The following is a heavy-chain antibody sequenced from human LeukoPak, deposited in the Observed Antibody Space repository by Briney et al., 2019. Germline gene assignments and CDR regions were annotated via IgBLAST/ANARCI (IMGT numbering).Heavy chain of an antibody. CDR1: GGSISSYY. V-gene: IGHV4-59*08. CDR3: ASSYENVYYFDY. J-gene: IGHJ4*02. CDR2: IYYSGST. Sequence: SETLSLTCTVSGGSISSYYWSWIRQPPGKGLEWIGYIYYSGSTNYNPSLKSRVTVSVDTSKNQFSLKLSSVTAADTAVYYCASSYENVYYFDYWGQGTLVTVSS. D-gene: IGHD3-16*01.